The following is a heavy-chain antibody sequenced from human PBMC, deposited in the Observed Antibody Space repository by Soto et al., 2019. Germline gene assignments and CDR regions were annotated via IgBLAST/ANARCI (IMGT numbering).Heavy chain of an antibody. Sequence: GGSLRLSCAGSGFSFSSYSMHWVRQAPGKGLEWVSSISSSTTYIYYADSVQGRFTISRDNAKNAVYLDMNSLRAEDTAVYYCARGRGSSTSCYHSWGQGTLVTVSS. J-gene: IGHJ4*02. V-gene: IGHV3-21*06. CDR2: ISSSTTYI. CDR3: ARGRGSSTSCYHS. CDR1: GFSFSSYS. D-gene: IGHD2-2*01.